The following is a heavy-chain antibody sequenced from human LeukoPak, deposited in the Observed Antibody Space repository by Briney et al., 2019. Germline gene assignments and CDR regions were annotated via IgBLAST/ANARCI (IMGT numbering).Heavy chain of an antibody. CDR2: ISGSGGST. V-gene: IGHV3-23*01. CDR3: AKSQRNLGYFDY. J-gene: IGHJ4*02. D-gene: IGHD3-16*01. CDR1: GFTFSSYA. Sequence: HPGGSLRLSCAASGFTFSSYAMSWVRQAPGKGLEWVSAISGSGGSTYYADSVKGRFTISRDNSKNTLYLQMNSLRAEDTAVYYCAKSQRNLGYFDYWGQGTLVTVSS.